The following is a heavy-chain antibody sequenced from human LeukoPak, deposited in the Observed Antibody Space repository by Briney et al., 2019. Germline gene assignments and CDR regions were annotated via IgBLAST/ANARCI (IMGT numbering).Heavy chain of an antibody. D-gene: IGHD2-15*01. J-gene: IGHJ4*02. CDR2: INHSGST. Sequence: SETLSLTCAVYGGSFSGYYWNWIRQPPGKGLEWIGEINHSGSTNYNPSLKSRVTISVDTSKNQFSLKLSSVTAADTAVYYCAYCSGGSCYDWGQGTLVTVSS. CDR3: AYCSGGSCYD. V-gene: IGHV4-34*01. CDR1: GGSFSGYY.